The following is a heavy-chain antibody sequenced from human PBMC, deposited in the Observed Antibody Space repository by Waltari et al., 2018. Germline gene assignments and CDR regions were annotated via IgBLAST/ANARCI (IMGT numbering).Heavy chain of an antibody. Sequence: QVQLQESGPGLVKPSETLSLTCAVSGYSISSGYYWGWIRQPPGKGLEWIGRIYHSGGTYYNPSLKSRVTISVDTSKNQFSLKLSSVTAADTAVYYCARATRAVAGMYFQHWGQGTLVTVSS. V-gene: IGHV4-38-2*01. CDR2: IYHSGGT. CDR3: ARATRAVAGMYFQH. CDR1: GYSISSGYY. J-gene: IGHJ1*01. D-gene: IGHD6-19*01.